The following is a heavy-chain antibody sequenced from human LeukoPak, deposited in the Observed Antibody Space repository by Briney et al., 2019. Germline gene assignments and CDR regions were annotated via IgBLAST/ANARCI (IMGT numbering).Heavy chain of an antibody. CDR1: GFAFSSYG. J-gene: IGHJ4*02. V-gene: IGHV3-30*18. Sequence: GGSLRLSCAASGFAFSSYGMHWVRQAPGKGLEWVAVISYDGSNKYYADSVKGRFTISRDNSKNTLYLQMNSLRAEDTAVYYCAKEVVPAARQYYFDYWGQGTLVTVSS. CDR3: AKEVVPAARQYYFDY. CDR2: ISYDGSNK. D-gene: IGHD2-2*01.